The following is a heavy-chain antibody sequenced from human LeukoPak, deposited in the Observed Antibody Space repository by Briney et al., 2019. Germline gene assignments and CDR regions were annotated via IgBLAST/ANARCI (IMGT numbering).Heavy chain of an antibody. D-gene: IGHD5-18*01. V-gene: IGHV1-8*01. Sequence: ASVKVSCKASGYTFTSYDINWVRQATGQGLEWMGSMNPNSGNTGYAQKFQGRVTMTRNTSISTAYMELSSLRSEDTAVYYCARGPQIQLWLQHFDYWGQGTLVTVSS. CDR1: GYTFTSYD. J-gene: IGHJ4*02. CDR2: MNPNSGNT. CDR3: ARGPQIQLWLQHFDY.